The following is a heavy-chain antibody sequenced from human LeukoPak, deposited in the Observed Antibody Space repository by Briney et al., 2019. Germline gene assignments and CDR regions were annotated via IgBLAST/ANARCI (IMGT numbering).Heavy chain of an antibody. V-gene: IGHV3-23*01. D-gene: IGHD3-22*01. CDR2: ISGSGGHT. CDR1: GFTFSSYA. CDR3: AKGSYYDISGLAYFAY. Sequence: GGSLRLSCEASGFTFSSYAMNWVRQAPGKGLEWVSTISGSGGHTYYADSVKGRFTISRDNSKNTVNLQMNSLRAEDTAVYFCAKGSYYDISGLAYFAYWGQGTRVTVSS. J-gene: IGHJ4*02.